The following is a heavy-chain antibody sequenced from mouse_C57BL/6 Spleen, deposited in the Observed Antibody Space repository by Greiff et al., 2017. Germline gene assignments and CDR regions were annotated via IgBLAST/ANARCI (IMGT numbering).Heavy chain of an antibody. CDR1: GFTFSSYG. J-gene: IGHJ2*01. D-gene: IGHD2-3*01. CDR2: ISSGGSYT. Sequence: EVQVVESGGDLVKPGGSLKLSCAASGFTFSSYGMSWVRQTPDKRLEWVATISSGGSYTYYPDSVKGRFTISRDNAKNTLYLQMSSLKSEDTAMYYCARRGYDGYYFDYWGQGTTLTVSS. V-gene: IGHV5-6*01. CDR3: ARRGYDGYYFDY.